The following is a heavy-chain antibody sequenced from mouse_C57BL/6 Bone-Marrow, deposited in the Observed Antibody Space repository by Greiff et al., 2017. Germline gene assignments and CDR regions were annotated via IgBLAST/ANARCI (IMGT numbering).Heavy chain of an antibody. D-gene: IGHD2-13*01. CDR1: GYAFTNYV. J-gene: IGHJ1*03. CDR3: AGEDYGENGWYFDV. V-gene: IGHV1-54*01. CDR2: FYPGSGGT. Sequence: QVQLQQSGAELAWPGTSVMVYCKAYGYAFTNYVIVWVKQRPGQCLEWIGVFYPGSGGTNYNEKFKGKTTLTANKSSSPAYMPLRGLTSVGSVVYFGAGEDYGENGWYFDVWGTGTTVTVSS.